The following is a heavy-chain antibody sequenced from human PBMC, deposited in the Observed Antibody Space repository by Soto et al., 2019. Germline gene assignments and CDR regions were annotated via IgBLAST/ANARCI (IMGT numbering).Heavy chain of an antibody. Sequence: QVQLVQSGAEVKKPGASVKVSCKASGYAFTSYYMHWVRQAPGQGLEWMGIINPSGGSTSHAQKFQGRVTMTRDTSTSTVYMELNSLRSEDTAVYYCARDLTIVPATHPRLENYGMDVWGQGTTGIVSS. V-gene: IGHV1-46*01. CDR3: ARDLTIVPATHPRLENYGMDV. J-gene: IGHJ6*02. CDR2: INPSGGST. D-gene: IGHD2-2*01. CDR1: GYAFTSYY.